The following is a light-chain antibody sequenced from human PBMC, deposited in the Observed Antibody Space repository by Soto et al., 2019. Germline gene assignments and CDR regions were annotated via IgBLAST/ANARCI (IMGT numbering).Light chain of an antibody. CDR1: RSNIGAGYD. CDR3: QSYDSSLSGYVV. CDR2: GNS. V-gene: IGLV1-40*01. Sequence: QSVLTQPPSVSGAPGQRVTISCTGSRSNIGAGYDVHWYQQLPGTAPKVLIYGNSKRPSGVPDRFSGSKSGTSASLAITGLQAEDEADYYCQSYDSSLSGYVVFGGGTKLTVL. J-gene: IGLJ2*01.